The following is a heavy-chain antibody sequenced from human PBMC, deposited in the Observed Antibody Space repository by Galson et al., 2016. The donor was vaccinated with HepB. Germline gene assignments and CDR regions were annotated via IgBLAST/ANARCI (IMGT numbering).Heavy chain of an antibody. CDR2: ISYDGSNK. Sequence: SLRLSCAASGFTFSSYAMHWVRQAPGKGLEWVAVISYDGSNKCYADSVKGRFTISRDDSKNTLYLQMNSLRTEDTAVYYCAKAADYGGDYWGQGTLVTVSS. D-gene: IGHD4-23*01. V-gene: IGHV3-30*18. CDR3: AKAADYGGDY. J-gene: IGHJ4*02. CDR1: GFTFSSYA.